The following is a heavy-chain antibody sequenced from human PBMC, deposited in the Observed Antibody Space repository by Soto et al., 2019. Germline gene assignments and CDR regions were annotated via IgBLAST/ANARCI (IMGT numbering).Heavy chain of an antibody. CDR3: ARDDDNDANALDY. CDR2: IWNDGIRK. CDR1: GFTFSKYG. Sequence: GGSLRLSCAASGFTFSKYGMHWVRQAPGKGLEWVALIWNDGIRKVYVDSVKGRFTISRDNSKNTLDLQMNNLRDEDAAVYYCARDDDNDANALDYWGPGTLVTVSS. J-gene: IGHJ4*02. V-gene: IGHV3-33*01.